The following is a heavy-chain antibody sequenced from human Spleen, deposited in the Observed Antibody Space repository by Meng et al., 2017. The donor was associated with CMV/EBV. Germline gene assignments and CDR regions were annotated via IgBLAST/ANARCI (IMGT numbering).Heavy chain of an antibody. V-gene: IGHV3-53*01. CDR1: GFIVSSNY. CDR2: IYSGGST. Sequence: GESLKISCAASGFIVSSNYMSWVRQAPGKGLEWVSVIYSGGSTYYADSVKGRFTISRDNAKNSLYLQMNSLRAEDTAVYYCARDHLPFMITFGGVIGPFDYWGQGTLVTVSS. D-gene: IGHD3-16*02. J-gene: IGHJ4*02. CDR3: ARDHLPFMITFGGVIGPFDY.